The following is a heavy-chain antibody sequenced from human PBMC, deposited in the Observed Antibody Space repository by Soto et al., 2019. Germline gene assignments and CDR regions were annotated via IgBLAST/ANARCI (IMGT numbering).Heavy chain of an antibody. V-gene: IGHV3-23*01. J-gene: IGHJ4*02. CDR3: AMSIMITFGGVTPPVGGLDY. CDR1: GFTFSSYA. CDR2: ISGGGGST. D-gene: IGHD3-16*01. Sequence: PGGSLRLSCAASGFTFSSYAMSWVRQAPGKGLEWVSAISGGGGSTYYADSVKGRFTISRDNSENTLSLQMNSLRAEDTAVYYCAMSIMITFGGVTPPVGGLDYWGQGTLVTVSS.